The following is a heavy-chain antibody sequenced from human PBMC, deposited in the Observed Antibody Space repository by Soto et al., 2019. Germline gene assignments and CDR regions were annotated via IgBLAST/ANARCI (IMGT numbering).Heavy chain of an antibody. CDR2: INHSGST. Sequence: SETLSLTCAVYGGSFSGYYWSWIRQPPGKGLEWIGEINHSGSTNYNPSLKSRVTISVDTSKNQFSLKLSSVSAADTAVYYCARVFSSRAFDIWGQGTMVTVSS. CDR1: GGSFSGYY. CDR3: ARVFSSRAFDI. V-gene: IGHV4-34*01. J-gene: IGHJ3*02.